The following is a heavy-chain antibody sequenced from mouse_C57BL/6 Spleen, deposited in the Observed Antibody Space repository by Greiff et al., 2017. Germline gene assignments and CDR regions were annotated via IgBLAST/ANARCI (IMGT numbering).Heavy chain of an antibody. CDR3: ARIVEGYYYAMDY. J-gene: IGHJ4*01. CDR2: IYPGSGST. D-gene: IGHD1-1*01. CDR1: GYTFTSYW. Sequence: QVQLQQPGAELVKPGASVKMSCKASGYTFTSYWITWVKQRPGQGLEWIGDIYPGSGSTNYNEKFKSKATLTVDTSSSTAYMQLSSLTSEDSAVYYCARIVEGYYYAMDYWGQGTSVTVSS. V-gene: IGHV1-55*01.